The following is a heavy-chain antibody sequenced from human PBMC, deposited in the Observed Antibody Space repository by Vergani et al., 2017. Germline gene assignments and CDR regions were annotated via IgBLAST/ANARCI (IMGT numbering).Heavy chain of an antibody. V-gene: IGHV4-61*02. D-gene: IGHD2-2*03. CDR1: GGSISSGSYY. Sequence: QVQLQESGPGLVKPSQTLSLTCTVSGGSISSGSYYWSWIRQPAGKGLEWIGRTYTSGSTNYNPSVKSRVTISVDTSKNQFSLKLSSVTAAATAVDYCAGLSGYCSSTSCYGWFDPWGQGTLVTVSS. J-gene: IGHJ5*02. CDR2: TYTSGST. CDR3: AGLSGYCSSTSCYGWFDP.